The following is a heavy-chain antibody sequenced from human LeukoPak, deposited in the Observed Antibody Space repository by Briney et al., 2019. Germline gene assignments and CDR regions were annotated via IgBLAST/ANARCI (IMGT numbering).Heavy chain of an antibody. CDR3: ASGTFIVGATWGYAFDI. CDR1: GGSISSGGYY. Sequence: SEALSLTCTVSGGSISSGGYYWSWIRQPPGKGLEWIGYFYHSGSTYYNPSLKSRVTISVDRSKNQFSLKLSSVTAADTAVYYCASGTFIVGATWGYAFDIWGQGTMVTVSS. D-gene: IGHD1-26*01. CDR2: FYHSGST. V-gene: IGHV4-30-2*01. J-gene: IGHJ3*02.